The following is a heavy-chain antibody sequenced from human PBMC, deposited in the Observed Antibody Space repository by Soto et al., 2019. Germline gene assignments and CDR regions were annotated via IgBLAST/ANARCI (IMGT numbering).Heavy chain of an antibody. Sequence: GGSLRLSCAASGFTFSSYAMSWARQAPGKGLEWVSAISGSGGSTYYADSVKGRFTISRDNSKNTLYLQMNSLRAEDTAVYYCANPEVTDYYDSSGTHDAFDIWGQGTMVTVSS. J-gene: IGHJ3*02. CDR3: ANPEVTDYYDSSGTHDAFDI. CDR1: GFTFSSYA. V-gene: IGHV3-23*01. CDR2: ISGSGGST. D-gene: IGHD3-22*01.